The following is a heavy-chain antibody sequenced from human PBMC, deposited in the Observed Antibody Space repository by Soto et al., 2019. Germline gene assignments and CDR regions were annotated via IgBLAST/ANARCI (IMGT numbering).Heavy chain of an antibody. CDR1: GYTFTGYY. V-gene: IGHV1-2*04. D-gene: IGHD3-10*01. J-gene: IGHJ6*02. CDR3: ARGESAYYYYGMDV. Sequence: ASVKVSCKASGYTFTGYYMHWVRQAPGQGLEWMGWINPNSGGTNYAQKFQGWVTMTRDTSISTAYMELSRLRSDDTAVYYCARGESAYYYYGMDVWGQGTTVTVSS. CDR2: INPNSGGT.